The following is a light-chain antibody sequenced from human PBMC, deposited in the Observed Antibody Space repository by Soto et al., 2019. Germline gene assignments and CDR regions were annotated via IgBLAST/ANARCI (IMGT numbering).Light chain of an antibody. J-gene: IGKJ4*01. V-gene: IGKV3-11*01. CDR2: DTS. CDR1: QSVSRY. Sequence: EIVLTQSPATLSLSPGERATLSCRASQSVSRYLAWYQQKPGQAPRLLIYDTSHRATGIPARFSGSGSGTDFTLTISSQEPEDFTVYYCQQRSSWPTFGGGTQVAIK. CDR3: QQRSSWPT.